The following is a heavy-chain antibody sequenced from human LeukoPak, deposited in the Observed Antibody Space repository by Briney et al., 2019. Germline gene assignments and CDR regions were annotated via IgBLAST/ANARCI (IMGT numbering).Heavy chain of an antibody. CDR3: AREGGRFDP. CDR1: VYTFTSYY. CDR2: INPIGGST. J-gene: IGHJ5*02. V-gene: IGHV1-46*01. Sequence: GSLKASSKPSVYTFTSYYMHCVPQTPEQGLEWRGIINPIGGSTSYAQKFQGRVTMTRDTSTSTVYMELSSLRSEDTAVYYCAREGGRFDPWGQGTLVTVSS. D-gene: IGHD1-26*01.